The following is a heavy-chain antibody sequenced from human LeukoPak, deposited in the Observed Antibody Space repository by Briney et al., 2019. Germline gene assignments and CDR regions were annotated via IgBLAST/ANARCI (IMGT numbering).Heavy chain of an antibody. D-gene: IGHD3-16*02. Sequence: SETLSLTCAVYGGSFSGYYWSWIRQPPGKGLEWIGEINHSGSTNYNPSLKSRVTISVDTSKNQSSLKLSSVTAADTAVYYCARGPMRYVWGSYRSLAYFDYWGQGTLVTVSS. J-gene: IGHJ4*02. CDR1: GGSFSGYY. CDR2: INHSGST. V-gene: IGHV4-34*01. CDR3: ARGPMRYVWGSYRSLAYFDY.